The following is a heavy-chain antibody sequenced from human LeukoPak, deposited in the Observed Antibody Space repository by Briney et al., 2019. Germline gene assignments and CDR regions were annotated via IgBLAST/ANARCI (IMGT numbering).Heavy chain of an antibody. CDR2: IWSDGGNK. J-gene: IGHJ4*02. Sequence: GRSLRLSCAVSEFTFSSYGMHWVRQAPGKGLEWVAVIWSDGGNKFYADSVKGRFTISRDNSKNTLYLQMNSLRAEDTAVYYCARGYYDSSAYLFDYWGQGTLVTVSS. V-gene: IGHV3-33*01. CDR3: ARGYYDSSAYLFDY. CDR1: EFTFSSYG. D-gene: IGHD3-22*01.